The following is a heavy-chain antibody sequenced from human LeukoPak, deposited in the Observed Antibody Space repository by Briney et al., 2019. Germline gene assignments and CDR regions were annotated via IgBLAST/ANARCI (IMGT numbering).Heavy chain of an antibody. CDR2: ISTYNGNT. V-gene: IGHV1-18*01. D-gene: IGHD3-10*01. Sequence: ASVKVSGKASGYTFTSHGISWVRQAPGQGLEWMGWISTYNGNTNYAQKFQGRVTIAADKSTSTAYMELSSLRSEDTAVYYCARDRRDRGVPYMDVWGKGTTVTVSS. J-gene: IGHJ6*03. CDR1: GYTFTSHG. CDR3: ARDRRDRGVPYMDV.